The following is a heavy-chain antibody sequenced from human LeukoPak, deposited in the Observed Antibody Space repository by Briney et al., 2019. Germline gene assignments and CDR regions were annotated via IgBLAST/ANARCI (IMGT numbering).Heavy chain of an antibody. CDR3: ARAAPLGGYYYYMDV. CDR1: GFTFSSYA. V-gene: IGHV3-30-3*01. CDR2: ISYDGSNK. Sequence: GGSLRLSFAASGFTFSSYAMHWVRQAPGKGLEWVAVISYDGSNKYYADSVKGRFTISRDNSKNTLYLQMNSLRAEDTAVYYCARAAPLGGYYYYMDVWGKGTTVTVSS. J-gene: IGHJ6*03.